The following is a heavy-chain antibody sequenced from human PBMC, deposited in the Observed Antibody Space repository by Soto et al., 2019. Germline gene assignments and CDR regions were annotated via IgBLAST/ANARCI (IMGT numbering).Heavy chain of an antibody. Sequence: QVQLVQSGAEVKKPGASVKVSCKASGYTFTSYYMHWVRQAPGQGLEWMGIINPSGGSTSYAQKFQGRVTMTRDTSTSTVYMELSSLRPEDTAVYYCARGRNYYDSSGYYRFDYWGQGTLVTVSS. D-gene: IGHD3-22*01. J-gene: IGHJ4*02. CDR2: INPSGGST. V-gene: IGHV1-46*01. CDR1: GYTFTSYY. CDR3: ARGRNYYDSSGYYRFDY.